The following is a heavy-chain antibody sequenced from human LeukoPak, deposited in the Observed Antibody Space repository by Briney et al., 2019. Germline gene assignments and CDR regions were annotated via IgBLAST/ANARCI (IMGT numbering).Heavy chain of an antibody. CDR1: GFTFSSYA. D-gene: IGHD3/OR15-3a*01. CDR3: AKDGDWLLDY. Sequence: SGGSLRLSCAASGFTFSSYAMSWVRQAPGKGLEWVSAISGSGGSTYYADSVKGRFTISRDNSKSTLYLQLNSLRAEDTAVYYCAKDGDWLLDYWGQGTLVTVSS. J-gene: IGHJ4*02. CDR2: ISGSGGST. V-gene: IGHV3-23*01.